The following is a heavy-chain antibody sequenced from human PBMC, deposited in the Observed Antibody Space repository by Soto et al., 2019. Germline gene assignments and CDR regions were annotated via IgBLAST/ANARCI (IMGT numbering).Heavy chain of an antibody. CDR2: IWYDGSNK. CDR1: GFTFSSYG. V-gene: IGHV3-33*01. D-gene: IGHD6-19*01. Sequence: QVRLVESGGGVVQPGRSLRLSCAASGFTFSSYGMHWVRQAPGKGLEWVAVIWYDGSNKYYADSVKGRFTISRDNSKNTLYLQMNSLRAEDTAVYYCARYSSGWYEAGAFDIWGQGTMVTVSS. J-gene: IGHJ3*02. CDR3: ARYSSGWYEAGAFDI.